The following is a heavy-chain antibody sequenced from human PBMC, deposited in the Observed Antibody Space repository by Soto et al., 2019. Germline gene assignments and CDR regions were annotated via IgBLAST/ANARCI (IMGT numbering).Heavy chain of an antibody. Sequence: XATLSLACTVSGGSISGFYWNWFRQPAGKGLEWIGRIHTGGTTNYKPSLRSRVTMSVDTSKNQFSLKLTSVTAADTAVYYCARISGGPIRWGQGTLVTVSS. CDR1: GGSISGFY. CDR3: ARISGGPIR. V-gene: IGHV4-4*07. CDR2: IHTGGTT. J-gene: IGHJ4*02.